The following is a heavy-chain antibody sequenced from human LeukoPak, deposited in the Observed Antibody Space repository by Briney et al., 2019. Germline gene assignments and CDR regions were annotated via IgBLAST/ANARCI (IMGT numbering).Heavy chain of an antibody. CDR2: TKEDDSEK. J-gene: IGHJ6*02. Sequence: GGSLTLSCAASGFILSGYWMTWVRQAPGKGLEWVANTKEDDSEKYYGDSVTGRFTISRDSVRNSLYLQMNSLRVEDTVVYYCARDYFMDVWGQGTTVTVSS. V-gene: IGHV3-7*05. CDR3: ARDYFMDV. D-gene: IGHD2/OR15-2a*01. CDR1: GFILSGYW.